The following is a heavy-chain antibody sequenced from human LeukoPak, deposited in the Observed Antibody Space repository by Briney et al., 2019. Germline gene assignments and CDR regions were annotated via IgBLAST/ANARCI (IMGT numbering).Heavy chain of an antibody. Sequence: QPGGSLRLSCAASGFTFSSYAMHWVRQAPGKGLEWVSSISGSGGIIYYADSVKGRFTISRDNSKNTLYLQMNSLRAEDTAVYYCAILSRDYYYYMDVWGKGTTVTVSS. J-gene: IGHJ6*03. D-gene: IGHD2-2*01. CDR1: GFTFSSYA. CDR2: ISGSGGII. V-gene: IGHV3-23*01. CDR3: AILSRDYYYYMDV.